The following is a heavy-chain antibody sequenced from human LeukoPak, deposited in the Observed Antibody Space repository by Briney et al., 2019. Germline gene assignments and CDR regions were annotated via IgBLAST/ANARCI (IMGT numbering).Heavy chain of an antibody. V-gene: IGHV4-59*11. J-gene: IGHJ4*02. CDR1: GGSISSHF. CDR2: IYYSGST. CDR3: ARFSAAPVYYFDS. D-gene: IGHD6-13*01. Sequence: KPSETLSLTXTFSGGSISSHFWAWIRQPPGKGLEWIGDIYYSGSTSYSPSLTSRVTISLDTSRKRFSLNLSSLTAADTAVYFCARFSAAPVYYFDSWGQGTLVTVSS.